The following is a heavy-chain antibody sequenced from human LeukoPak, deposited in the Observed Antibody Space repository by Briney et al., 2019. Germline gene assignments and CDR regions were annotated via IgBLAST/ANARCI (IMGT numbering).Heavy chain of an antibody. CDR1: GFPFSSHG. D-gene: IGHD3-22*01. V-gene: IGHV3-23*01. CDR2: ISPGGGPT. J-gene: IGHJ4*02. Sequence: GGTLRLSCAGSGFPFSSHGMNWVRQAPGKGLEWVSGISPGGGPTYYADSVKGRFTISRDDPKNTLYLQMENLRAEDTAVYYCAKDGTWLRFDDWGQGILVTVSS. CDR3: AKDGTWLRFDD.